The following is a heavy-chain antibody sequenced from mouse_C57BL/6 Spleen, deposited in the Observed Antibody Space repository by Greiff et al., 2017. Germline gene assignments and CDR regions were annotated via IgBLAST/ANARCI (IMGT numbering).Heavy chain of an antibody. CDR1: GYTFTSYW. Sequence: QVQLQQPGAELVMPGASVKLSCKASGYTFTSYWMHWVKQRPGQGLEWIGEIDPSDSYTNYNQKFKGKSTLTVDKSSSTAYMQLSSLTSEDSAVYYCARCGGNEDFDDWGQGTTLTVSS. J-gene: IGHJ2*01. CDR3: ARCGGNEDFDD. CDR2: IDPSDSYT. D-gene: IGHD2-1*01. V-gene: IGHV1-69*01.